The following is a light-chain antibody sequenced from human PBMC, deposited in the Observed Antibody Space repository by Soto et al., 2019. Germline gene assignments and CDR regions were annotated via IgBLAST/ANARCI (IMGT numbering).Light chain of an antibody. V-gene: IGLV2-14*01. J-gene: IGLJ1*01. CDR2: DVS. CDR1: SSDVGGYNY. CDR3: TSNTSSDTYV. Sequence: QSVLTQPASVSGSPGQSITISCTGTSSDVGGYNYASWYQQRPGKVPRLMIYDVSNRPSGVSNRFSGSKSGNTASLTISGLQAEDEADYYCTSNTSSDTYVFGTGTKVTVL.